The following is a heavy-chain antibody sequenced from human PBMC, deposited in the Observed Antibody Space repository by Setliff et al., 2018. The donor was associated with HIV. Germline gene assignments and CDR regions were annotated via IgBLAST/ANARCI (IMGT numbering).Heavy chain of an antibody. V-gene: IGHV3-48*03. CDR2: ITRDGTTK. Sequence: PGESLTISCAASGFIFSSYSINRVRQAPGKGLEWLSSITRDGTTKNYADPVRGRFTISRDNAKNSLYLQMNSLRVEDTAVYYCARDHLFAFDIWGQGTMVTVSS. CDR3: ARDHLFAFDI. CDR1: GFIFSSYS. J-gene: IGHJ3*02.